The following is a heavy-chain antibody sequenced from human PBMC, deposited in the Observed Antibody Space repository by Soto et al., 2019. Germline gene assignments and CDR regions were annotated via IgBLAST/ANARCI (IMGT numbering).Heavy chain of an antibody. D-gene: IGHD3-10*01. J-gene: IGHJ4*02. CDR1: GFTFSNYV. CDR2: ISGTGGST. CDR3: AKEGNRVRGPDY. V-gene: IGHV3-23*01. Sequence: EVQLLESGGGLVQPGGSLRLSCAASGFTFSNYVLSWVRQAPGKGLEWVSAISGTGGSTYYADSVKGRLTISRDNSKNTRYVQMNSLRVEDTAVYYCAKEGNRVRGPDYGGQGTMVTVSS.